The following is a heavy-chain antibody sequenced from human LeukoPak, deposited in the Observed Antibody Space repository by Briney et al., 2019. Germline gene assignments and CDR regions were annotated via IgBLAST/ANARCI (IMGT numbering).Heavy chain of an antibody. CDR1: GGSFSGYY. Sequence: SETLSLTCAVYGGSFSGYYWSWIRQPPGKGLEWIGEINHSGSTNYNPSLKSRVTISVDTSKNQFSLKLSSVTAADTAVYYCARELVEMATPREYYYYYMDVWGKGTTVTVYS. V-gene: IGHV4-34*01. CDR3: ARELVEMATPREYYYYYMDV. J-gene: IGHJ6*03. CDR2: INHSGST. D-gene: IGHD5-24*01.